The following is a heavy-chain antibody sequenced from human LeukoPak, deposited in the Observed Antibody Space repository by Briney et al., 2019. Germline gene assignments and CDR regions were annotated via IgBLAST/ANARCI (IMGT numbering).Heavy chain of an antibody. CDR2: ISGTGSDT. J-gene: IGHJ4*02. Sequence: PGGSLRLSCAASGLIFSSYVMSWVRQAPGKGLEWVSTISGTGSDTYYTDSVKGRFTISRDNSKNTLYLQMNSLRADDTAIYYCAQGGTYWGQGTLVTVSS. V-gene: IGHV3-23*01. CDR1: GLIFSSYV. CDR3: AQGGTY.